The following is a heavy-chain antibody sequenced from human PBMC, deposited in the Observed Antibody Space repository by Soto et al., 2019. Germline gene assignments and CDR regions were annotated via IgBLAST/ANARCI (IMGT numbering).Heavy chain of an antibody. V-gene: IGHV1-69*13. CDR2: IIPIFGTA. D-gene: IGHD5-12*01. CDR3: ARGPSAASAYQCDY. J-gene: IGHJ4*02. Sequence: ASVKVSCKASGGTFSSYAISWVRQAPGQGLEWMGGIIPIFGTANYAQKFQGRVTITADESTSTAYMELSSLRSEDTAVYYCARGPSAASAYQCDYWGQGTRVTVSS. CDR1: GGTFSSYA.